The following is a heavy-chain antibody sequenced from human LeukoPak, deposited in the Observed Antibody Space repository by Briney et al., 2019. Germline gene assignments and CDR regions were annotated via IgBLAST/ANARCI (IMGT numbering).Heavy chain of an antibody. CDR1: GFTFSTHT. Sequence: GGSLRLSCTASGFTFSTHTMNWVRQAPGKGLEWLSFISSGSTNTVYYADSVKGRFTISRDNADNSLFLQMNSLRDEGTAVYYRAKGHGSGSWLIDYWGRGTLVTVSS. J-gene: IGHJ4*02. CDR2: ISSGSTNTV. CDR3: AKGHGSGSWLIDY. V-gene: IGHV3-48*02. D-gene: IGHD6-13*01.